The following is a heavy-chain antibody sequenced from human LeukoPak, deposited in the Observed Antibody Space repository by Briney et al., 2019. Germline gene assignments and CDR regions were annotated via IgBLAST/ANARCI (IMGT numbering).Heavy chain of an antibody. V-gene: IGHV3-13*01. Sequence: GGSLRLSCAASGFTFSSYDMHWVRQATGKGLEWVSAIGTAGDTYYPGSVKGRFTISRENAKNSLYLQMNSPRAGDTAVYYCARGHFYGSTHAFDIWGQGTMVTVSS. CDR3: ARGHFYGSTHAFDI. D-gene: IGHD3-10*01. J-gene: IGHJ3*02. CDR1: GFTFSSYD. CDR2: IGTAGDT.